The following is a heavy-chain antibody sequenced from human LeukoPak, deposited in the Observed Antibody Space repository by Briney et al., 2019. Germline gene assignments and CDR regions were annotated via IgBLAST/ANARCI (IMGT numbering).Heavy chain of an antibody. D-gene: IGHD1-26*01. CDR1: GGSISGTNW. V-gene: IGHV4/OR15-8*02. CDR3: SRESGPFCPFGY. Sequence: SETLSLTCGVSGGSISGTNWWSWVRQPPGQGLEWIGEISLAGQTNYNPSLNGRVTMSLDKSSSQLSLHLTSVTAADTATYYCSRESGPFCPFGYWGQGTLVIVSS. CDR2: ISLAGQT. J-gene: IGHJ4*02.